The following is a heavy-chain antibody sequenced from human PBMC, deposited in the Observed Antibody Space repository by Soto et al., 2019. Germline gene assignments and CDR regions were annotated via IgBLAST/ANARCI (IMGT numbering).Heavy chain of an antibody. J-gene: IGHJ1*01. V-gene: IGHV1-2*02. CDR1: GYIFTDYY. D-gene: IGHD3-3*01. CDR2: INTESGDT. CDR3: ARVSSMHNDFWSGLQY. Sequence: GASVKVSCKASGYIFTDYYVHWVRQAPGQGPEWVGWINTESGDTKYAQKFQGRVTLTRDTSISTAYMELSRLRSDDTAVYYCARVSSMHNDFWSGLQYWGQGTRVTVSS.